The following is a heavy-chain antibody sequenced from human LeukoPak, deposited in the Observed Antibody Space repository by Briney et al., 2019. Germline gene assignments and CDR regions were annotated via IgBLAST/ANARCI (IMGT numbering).Heavy chain of an antibody. J-gene: IGHJ4*02. V-gene: IGHV1-2*02. CDR2: INPNSGGT. Sequence: GASVKVSCKASGYTFTGYYMHWVRQAPGQGLEWMGWINPNSGGTNYAQKFQGRVTMTRDTSISTAYMELSRLRSDDTAVYYCARDPDFDWLFPIDWGQGTLVTVSS. D-gene: IGHD3-9*01. CDR3: ARDPDFDWLFPID. CDR1: GYTFTGYY.